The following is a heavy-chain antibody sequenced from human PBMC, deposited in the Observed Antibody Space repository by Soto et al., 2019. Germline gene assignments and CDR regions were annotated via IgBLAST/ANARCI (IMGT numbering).Heavy chain of an antibody. J-gene: IGHJ4*02. V-gene: IGHV3-23*01. Sequence: GGSLRLSCAASGFTFSSYAMSWVRQAPGKGLEWVSAISGSGGSTYYADSVKGRFTISRDNSKNTLYLQMNSLRAEDTAVYYCAKDPPRYGGSMGSLEGIFDYWGQGTLVTVSS. D-gene: IGHD1-26*01. CDR3: AKDPPRYGGSMGSLEGIFDY. CDR2: ISGSGGST. CDR1: GFTFSSYA.